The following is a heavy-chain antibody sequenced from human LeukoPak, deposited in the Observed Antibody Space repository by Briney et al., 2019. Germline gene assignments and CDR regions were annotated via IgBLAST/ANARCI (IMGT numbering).Heavy chain of an antibody. D-gene: IGHD3-10*01. CDR1: GYTFTSYG. J-gene: IGHJ3*02. V-gene: IGHV1-18*01. CDR3: ARGRGLWFGESFLKVIRSKDAFDI. Sequence: ASVKVSCTASGYTFTSYGISWVRQAPGQGLEWMGWISGYNGHTDYPQQFQGRVTMTTDTSTSTAYLELRSLTSDDTAVYYCARGRGLWFGESFLKVIRSKDAFDIWGQGTMVTVCS. CDR2: ISGYNGHT.